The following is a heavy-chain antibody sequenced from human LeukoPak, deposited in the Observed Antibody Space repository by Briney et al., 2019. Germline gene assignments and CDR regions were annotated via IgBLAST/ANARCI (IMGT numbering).Heavy chain of an antibody. CDR3: ARTLVDLLPDR. CDR1: GGSFSGYY. CDR2: INHSGST. V-gene: IGHV4-34*01. D-gene: IGHD2-15*01. J-gene: IGHJ4*02. Sequence: SETLSLTCAVYGGSFSGYYWSWIRQPPGKGLEWIGEINHSGSTNYNPSLKSRVTISVDTSKNQFSLKLSSVTAADTALYYCARTLVDLLPDRGGQGTLVTVSS.